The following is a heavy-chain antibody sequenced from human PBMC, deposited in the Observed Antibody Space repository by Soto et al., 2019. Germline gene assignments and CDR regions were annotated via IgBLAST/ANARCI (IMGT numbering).Heavy chain of an antibody. V-gene: IGHV3-33*01. J-gene: IGHJ4*02. D-gene: IGHD6-13*01. CDR2: IWYDGSNK. CDR3: ASDGSSSFPFDY. CDR1: GFTFSSYG. Sequence: PGGSLRLSCAASGFTFSSYGMHWVRQAPGKGLEWVAVIWYDGSNKYYAESVKGRFTISRDNSKNTLYLQMNSLRAEDTAVYYCASDGSSSFPFDYWGQGTLVTVSS.